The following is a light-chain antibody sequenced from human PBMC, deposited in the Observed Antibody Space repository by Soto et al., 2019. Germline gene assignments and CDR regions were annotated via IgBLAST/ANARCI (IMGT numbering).Light chain of an antibody. CDR2: GNK. Sequence: QAVLTQPPSVSGAPGQRVAISCIGTSSNIGAHYDVHWYQQLPGTAPKLLIYGNKNRPAGVPDRFSGSKSGTSASLAITGVQAEDEADYYCQSYDFSLTGVVFGGGTKLTVL. CDR3: QSYDFSLTGVV. J-gene: IGLJ2*01. CDR1: SSNIGAHYD. V-gene: IGLV1-40*01.